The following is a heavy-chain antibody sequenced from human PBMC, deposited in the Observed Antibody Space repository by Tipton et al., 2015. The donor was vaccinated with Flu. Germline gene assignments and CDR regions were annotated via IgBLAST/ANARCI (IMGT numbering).Heavy chain of an antibody. CDR3: TRGFIRLCDY. D-gene: IGHD3-16*01. Sequence: GSLRLSCAASGFTFSSYEMNWVRPAPGKGLEWVSHISPSGGTIYYADSLKGRFTISRDNAKNSLFLQMNSLRAEDTAVYYCTRGFIRLCDYWGQGTLVTVSS. V-gene: IGHV3-48*03. CDR1: GFTFSSYE. J-gene: IGHJ4*02. CDR2: ISPSGGTI.